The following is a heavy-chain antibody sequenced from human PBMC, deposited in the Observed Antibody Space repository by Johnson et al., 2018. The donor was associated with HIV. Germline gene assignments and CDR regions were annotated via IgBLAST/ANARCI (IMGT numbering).Heavy chain of an antibody. CDR1: GFTFSSYG. D-gene: IGHD3-10*01. CDR2: IWYDGSNK. Sequence: QVQLVESGGGVVQPGRSLRLSCAASGFTFSSYGMHWVRQAPGKGLESVAVIWYDGSNKYYADSVKGRFTISRDNSKNTLYLQMNSLRAEDPAIYYCARAPGNDAFDIWGQGTMVTVSS. CDR3: ARAPGNDAFDI. V-gene: IGHV3-30*19. J-gene: IGHJ3*02.